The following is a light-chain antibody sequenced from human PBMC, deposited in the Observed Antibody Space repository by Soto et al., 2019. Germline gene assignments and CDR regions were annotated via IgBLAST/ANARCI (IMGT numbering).Light chain of an antibody. CDR2: AAS. J-gene: IGKJ1*01. V-gene: IGKV1-6*01. CDR3: LQDYKYHRT. CDR1: QGIRNY. Sequence: AIQMTQSPSSLSASVGDRVTITCRASQGIRNYLGWYQQKPGKAPKLLIYAASTLQSGVPSRFRGSGSWRYLTLRINDLQPEDFGTYYCLQDYKYHRTLGQGPKVDIK.